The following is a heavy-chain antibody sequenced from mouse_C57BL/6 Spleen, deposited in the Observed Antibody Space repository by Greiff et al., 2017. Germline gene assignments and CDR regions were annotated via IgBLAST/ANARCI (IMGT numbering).Heavy chain of an antibody. V-gene: IGHV3-6*01. D-gene: IGHD3-1*01. CDR3: ARDRAFIH. CDR1: GYSFTSGYY. Sequence: ESGPGLVKPSQSLSLTCSVTGYSFTSGYYWNWIRQFPGNKLEWMGYISYNGNNNYNPSLKNRISITRDTSKNQLFLKLNSVTTEDTATYYCARDRAFIHWGQGTSVTVSS. CDR2: ISYNGNN. J-gene: IGHJ4*01.